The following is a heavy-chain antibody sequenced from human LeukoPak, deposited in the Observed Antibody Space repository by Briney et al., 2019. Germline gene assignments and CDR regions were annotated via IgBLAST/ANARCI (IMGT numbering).Heavy chain of an antibody. CDR3: AKKRALGEVEYSSSYFDY. D-gene: IGHD6-6*01. V-gene: IGHV3-30*18. CDR1: GFTFSSYG. J-gene: IGHJ4*02. Sequence: RGSRRLSCAASGFTFSSYGMHWVRQAPGNGLEWVAVISYDGSNTYYADSVKGRYTISRDNSKNTLYLQMNSLRSKGTAGYYCAKKRALGEVEYSSSYFDYWGQGTLVTASS. CDR2: ISYDGSNT.